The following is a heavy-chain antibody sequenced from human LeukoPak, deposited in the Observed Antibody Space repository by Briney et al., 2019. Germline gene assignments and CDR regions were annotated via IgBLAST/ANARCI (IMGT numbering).Heavy chain of an antibody. V-gene: IGHV1-69*04. CDR3: ARGRRGGSYPLDAFDI. J-gene: IGHJ3*02. CDR1: GGTFSSYA. D-gene: IGHD1-26*01. Sequence: GASVKVSCKASGGTFSSYAISWVRQAPGQGLEWMGRIIPILDIANYAQKFQGRVTITADRSTSTAYMELSSLRSEDTAVYYCARGRRGGSYPLDAFDIWGQGTMVTVSS. CDR2: IIPILDIA.